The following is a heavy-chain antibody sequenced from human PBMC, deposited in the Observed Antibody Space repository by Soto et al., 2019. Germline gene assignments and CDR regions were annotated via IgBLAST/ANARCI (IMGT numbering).Heavy chain of an antibody. V-gene: IGHV5-10-1*01. Sequence: GESLKISCKGSGYSFTSYWISWVRQMPGKGLEWMGRIDPSDSYTNYSPSFQGHVTISAVKSISTAYLQWSSLKASDTAMYYCARHGAAPAAKNWFDPWGQGTLVTVSS. CDR1: GYSFTSYW. CDR3: ARHGAAPAAKNWFDP. J-gene: IGHJ5*02. CDR2: IDPSDSYT. D-gene: IGHD2-2*01.